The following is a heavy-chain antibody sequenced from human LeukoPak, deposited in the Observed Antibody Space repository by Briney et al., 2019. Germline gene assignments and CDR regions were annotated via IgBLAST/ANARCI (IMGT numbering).Heavy chain of an antibody. D-gene: IGHD3-22*01. J-gene: IGHJ6*02. CDR3: ARQGNYYDSSGYYGMDV. V-gene: IGHV3-74*01. CDR2: INSDGSST. Sequence: PGGSLRLSCAASGFTFNNYAMSWVRQAPGKGLVWVSRINSDGSSTSYADSVKGRFTISRDNAKNTLYLQMNSLRAEDTAVYYCARQGNYYDSSGYYGMDVWGQGTTVTVSS. CDR1: GFTFNNYA.